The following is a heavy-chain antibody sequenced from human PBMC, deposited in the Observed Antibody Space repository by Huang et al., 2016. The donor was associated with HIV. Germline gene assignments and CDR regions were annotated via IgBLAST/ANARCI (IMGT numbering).Heavy chain of an antibody. V-gene: IGHV4-39*01. CDR1: GGSISSSGYY. J-gene: IGHJ4*02. CDR2: IFYTGTV. CDR3: ARHRTSSYIDS. D-gene: IGHD3-10*01. Sequence: GLVKPSETLSLTCSVSGGSISSSGYYWEWIRQPPGKGLECVGSIFYTGTVYYNPSLKSRATISIDTSENRFSLNLTSVPAADTALYFCARHRTSSYIDSWGRGSLVTVSS.